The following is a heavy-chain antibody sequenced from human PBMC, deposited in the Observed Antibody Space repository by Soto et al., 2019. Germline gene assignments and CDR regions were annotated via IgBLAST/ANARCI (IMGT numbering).Heavy chain of an antibody. D-gene: IGHD1-1*01. Sequence: TSETLSLTCAVSVASLSGDYWSWIRQPPGKGLGWIGRVYATGSTDSNPSLKRRITMSVDMSRWQFSLTLKSVSAADPAIYYCGREGTKNLRDRFDPWGRGILLTVPS. CDR2: VYATGST. CDR1: VASLSGDY. CDR3: GREGTKNLRDRFDP. J-gene: IGHJ5*02. V-gene: IGHV4-4*07.